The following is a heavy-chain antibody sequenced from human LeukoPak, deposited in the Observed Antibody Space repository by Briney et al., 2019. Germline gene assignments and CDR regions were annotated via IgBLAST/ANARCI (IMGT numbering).Heavy chain of an antibody. D-gene: IGHD2-2*01. Sequence: LSLTCTVSGGSISSGDYDWSWIGQTPGKGLEWIRYSYYSGSNYYNPSLKSRVTISVDTSKNQFSLKLSSVTAADSAVYYCARDHCSSTSCYRSYFQHWGQGTQVTVSS. J-gene: IGHJ1*01. CDR2: SYYSGSN. V-gene: IGHV4-30-4*08. CDR1: GGSISSGDYD. CDR3: ARDHCSSTSCYRSYFQH.